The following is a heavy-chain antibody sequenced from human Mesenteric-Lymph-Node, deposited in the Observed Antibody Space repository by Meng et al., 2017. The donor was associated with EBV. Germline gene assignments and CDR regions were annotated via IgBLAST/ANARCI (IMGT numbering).Heavy chain of an antibody. CDR1: GGSFSTYA. D-gene: IGHD3-10*01. J-gene: IGHJ4*02. Sequence: QVQLVQSGAEVKXPXSSVKVSXRASGGSFSTYAISWVRQAPGQGLEWMGGIIPISGTPNYAQKFQGRVTITADESATTAYMELSSLRSEDTAVYYCACFPFSGNYYDFLDQWGQGTLGTVAS. V-gene: IGHV1-69*01. CDR2: IIPISGTP. CDR3: ACFPFSGNYYDFLDQ.